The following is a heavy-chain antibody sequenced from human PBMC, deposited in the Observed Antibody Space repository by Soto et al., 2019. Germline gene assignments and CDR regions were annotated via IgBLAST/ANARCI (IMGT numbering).Heavy chain of an antibody. Sequence: QVQLVQSGAEVQKPGSSVKVSCKASGGTFSSYAISWVRQAPGQGLEWMGGIIPIFGTANYAQKFQGRVTITADESTSTAYMELSSLRSEDTAVYYCARVIRCFDWLPDTYYYGMDVWGQGTTVTVSS. D-gene: IGHD3-9*01. CDR1: GGTFSSYA. CDR2: IIPIFGTA. CDR3: ARVIRCFDWLPDTYYYGMDV. V-gene: IGHV1-69*01. J-gene: IGHJ6*02.